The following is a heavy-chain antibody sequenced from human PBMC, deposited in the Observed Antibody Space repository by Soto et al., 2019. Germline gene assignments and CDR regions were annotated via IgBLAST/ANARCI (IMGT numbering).Heavy chain of an antibody. CDR1: GFTFSSYE. V-gene: IGHV3-48*03. CDR3: AREDSSPANYYYYGMDV. Sequence: EVQLVESGGGLVQPGGSLRLSCAASGFTFSSYEMNWVRQAPGKGLEWVSYISSSGSTIYYADSVKGRFTISRDNAKNSLYLQMNSLRAEDTAVYYCAREDSSPANYYYYGMDVWGQGTTVTVSS. CDR2: ISSSGSTI. D-gene: IGHD4-4*01. J-gene: IGHJ6*02.